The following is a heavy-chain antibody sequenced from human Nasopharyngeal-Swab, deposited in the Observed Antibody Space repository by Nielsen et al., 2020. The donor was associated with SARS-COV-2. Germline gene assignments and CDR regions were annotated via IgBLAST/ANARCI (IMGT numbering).Heavy chain of an antibody. CDR2: ISGSGGST. Sequence: GESLRLSCAASGFTFSSYAMSWVRQAPGKGLEWVSAISGSGGSTYYADSVTGWFTIARDNSKNTLYLQMNSLRAEDTAVYYCAKGGYCSSTSCYIDYWGQGTLVTVSS. J-gene: IGHJ4*02. CDR1: GFTFSSYA. CDR3: AKGGYCSSTSCYIDY. D-gene: IGHD2-2*02. V-gene: IGHV3-23*01.